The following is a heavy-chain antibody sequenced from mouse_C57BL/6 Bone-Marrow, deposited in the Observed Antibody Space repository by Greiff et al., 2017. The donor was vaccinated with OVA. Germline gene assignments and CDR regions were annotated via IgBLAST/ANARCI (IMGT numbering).Heavy chain of an antibody. CDR3: TRRGMAWFAY. V-gene: IGHV5S21*01. D-gene: IGHD2-3*01. Sequence: EVMLVESGEGLVKPGGSLKLSCAASGFTFSSYAMSWLRQTPEKRLEWVAYISSGGDYIYYADTVKGRFTISRDNARNTLYLQMSSLKSEDTAMYYCTRRGMAWFAYWGQGTLVTVSA. CDR2: ISSGGDYI. J-gene: IGHJ3*01. CDR1: GFTFSSYA.